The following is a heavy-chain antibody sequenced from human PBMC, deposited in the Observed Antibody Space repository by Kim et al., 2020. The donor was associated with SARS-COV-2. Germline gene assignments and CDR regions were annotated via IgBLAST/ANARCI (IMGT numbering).Heavy chain of an antibody. CDR1: GFTFSGSA. V-gene: IGHV3-73*01. CDR3: TGRLLWFGELGMDV. Sequence: GGSLRLSCAASGFTFSGSAMHWVRQASGKGLEWVGRIRSKANSYATAYAASVKGRFTISRDDSKNTAYLQMNSLKTEDTAVYYCTGRLLWFGELGMDVWGQGTTVTVSS. CDR2: IRSKANSYAT. J-gene: IGHJ6*02. D-gene: IGHD3-10*01.